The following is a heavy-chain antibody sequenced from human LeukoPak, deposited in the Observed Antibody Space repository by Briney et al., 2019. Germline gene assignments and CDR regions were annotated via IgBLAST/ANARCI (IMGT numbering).Heavy chain of an antibody. CDR1: GFTFSSYW. CDR2: INSDGSST. D-gene: IGHD6-6*01. CDR3: ASTLSSSPH. Sequence: GGSLRLSCAASGFTFSSYWVHWVRHAPGKGLVWVSRINSDGSSTNYADSVKGRFTISRDNAKNTLYLQMNSLRAEDTAVYYCASTLSSSPHWGRGTLVTVSS. V-gene: IGHV3-74*01. J-gene: IGHJ4*02.